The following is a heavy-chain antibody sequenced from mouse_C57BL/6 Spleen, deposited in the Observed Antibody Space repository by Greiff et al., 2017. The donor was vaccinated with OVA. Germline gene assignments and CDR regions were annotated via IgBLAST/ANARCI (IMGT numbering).Heavy chain of an antibody. CDR1: GYSFTGYY. J-gene: IGHJ2*01. D-gene: IGHD1-1*01. CDR2: INPSTGGT. CDR3: ARDGSSYYFDY. V-gene: IGHV1-43*01. Sequence: EVQLQQSGPELVKPGASVKISCKASGYSFTGYYMHWVKQSSEKSLEWIGEINPSTGGTSYNQKFKGKATLTVDKSSSTAYMQLKSLTSEDSAVYYCARDGSSYYFDYWGQGTTLTVSS.